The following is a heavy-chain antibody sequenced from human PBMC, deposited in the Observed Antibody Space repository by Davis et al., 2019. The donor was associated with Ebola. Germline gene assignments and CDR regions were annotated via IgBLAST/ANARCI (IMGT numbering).Heavy chain of an antibody. Sequence: GGSLRLSCAASGFTFSSYAMSWVRQAPGKGLEWVSSISSSSSYIYYADSVKGRFTISRDNAKNSLYLQMNSLRAEDTAVYYCARDLGIAARRGGFDYWGQGTLVTVSS. V-gene: IGHV3-21*01. CDR2: ISSSSSYI. CDR1: GFTFSSYA. D-gene: IGHD6-6*01. CDR3: ARDLGIAARRGGFDY. J-gene: IGHJ4*02.